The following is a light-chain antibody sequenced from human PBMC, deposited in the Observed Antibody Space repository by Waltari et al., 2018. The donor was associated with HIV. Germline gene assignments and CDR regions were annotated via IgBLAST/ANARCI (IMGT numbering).Light chain of an antibody. V-gene: IGLV2-14*01. CDR2: EVS. CDR1: SSDVGGYTY. Sequence: QSALTQPASVSGSPGQSLTISCTGTSSDVGGYTYVSWYQQHPGKAPKLMISEVSDRPSGVSNRFYGSKSANTASLTISGLQAEDEADYYCSSYTSTNTYVFGTGTKVTVL. J-gene: IGLJ1*01. CDR3: SSYTSTNTYV.